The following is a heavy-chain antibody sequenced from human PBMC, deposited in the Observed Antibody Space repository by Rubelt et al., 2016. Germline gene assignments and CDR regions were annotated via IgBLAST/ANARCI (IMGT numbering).Heavy chain of an antibody. Sequence: QVQLVQSGAEVKKPGASVKVSCKASGYTFTSYYMHWVRQAPGQGLEWMGIINPSGGSTSYAQKFQGSVTMTRDTSTSTVCMELSSLRSEDTAVYYCAREQETTVTIEGVLGYWGQGTLVTVSS. CDR2: INPSGGST. V-gene: IGHV1-46*01. CDR3: AREQETTVTIEGVLGY. D-gene: IGHD4-17*01. J-gene: IGHJ4*02. CDR1: GYTFTSYY.